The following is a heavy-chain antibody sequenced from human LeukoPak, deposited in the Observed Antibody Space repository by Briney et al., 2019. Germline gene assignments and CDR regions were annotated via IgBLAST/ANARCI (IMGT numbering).Heavy chain of an antibody. CDR2: VYTSGST. V-gene: IGHV4-4*07. CDR3: ARGSYDSSGYYYYGMDV. CDR1: GGSISSYY. Sequence: SETLSLTCTVSGGSISSYYWSWIRQPAGKGLEWIGRVYTSGSTNYNPSLKSRVTMSVDTPKNQFSLKLSSVTAADTAVYYCARGSYDSSGYYYYGMDVWGQGTTVTVPS. J-gene: IGHJ6*02. D-gene: IGHD3-22*01.